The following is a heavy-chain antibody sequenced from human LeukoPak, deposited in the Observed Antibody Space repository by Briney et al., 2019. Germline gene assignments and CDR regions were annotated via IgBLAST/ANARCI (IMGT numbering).Heavy chain of an antibody. CDR3: ARRGNYGDYFDY. D-gene: IGHD4-17*01. J-gene: IGHJ4*02. V-gene: IGHV1-2*02. CDR2: INPNSGST. CDR1: GGTFSSYA. Sequence: ASVKVSCKASGGTFSSYAISWVRQAPGQGLEWMGWINPNSGSTNYAQKFQGRVTMTRDTSISTAFMDLSRLRSDDTAVYYCARRGNYGDYFDYWGQGTLVTVSS.